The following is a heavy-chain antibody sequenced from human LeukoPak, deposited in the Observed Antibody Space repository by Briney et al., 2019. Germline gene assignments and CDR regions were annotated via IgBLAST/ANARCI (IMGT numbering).Heavy chain of an antibody. Sequence: SETLSLTCTVSGGSISSGGYYWSWIRQHPGKGLEWIGYIYYSGSTYYNPSLKSRVTISVDTSKNQFSLKLSSVTAADTAVYYCARATSGSGYDYGVDYYYYYMDVWGKGTTVTASS. V-gene: IGHV4-31*03. D-gene: IGHD5-12*01. CDR2: IYYSGST. J-gene: IGHJ6*03. CDR1: GGSISSGGYY. CDR3: ARATSGSGYDYGVDYYYYYMDV.